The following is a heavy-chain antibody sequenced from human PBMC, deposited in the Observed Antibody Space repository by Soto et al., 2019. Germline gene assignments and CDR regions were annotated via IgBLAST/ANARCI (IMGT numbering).Heavy chain of an antibody. CDR2: IIPIFGTA. CDR1: GGTFSSYA. CDR3: ARDRARPGYPTGYYYYGMDV. J-gene: IGHJ6*02. V-gene: IGHV1-69*13. D-gene: IGHD3-9*01. Sequence: ASVKVSCKASGGTFSSYAISWVRQAPGQGLEWMGGIIPIFGTANYAQKFQGRVAITADESTSTAYMELSSLRSEDTAVYYCARDRARPGYPTGYYYYGMDVWGQGTTVTVSS.